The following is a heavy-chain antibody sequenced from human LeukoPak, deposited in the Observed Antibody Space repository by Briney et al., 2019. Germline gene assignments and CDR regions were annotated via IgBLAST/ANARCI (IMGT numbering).Heavy chain of an antibody. V-gene: IGHV3-48*04. Sequence: PGGSLRLSCAASGFTFSSYGMHWVRQAPGKGLEWVSYISSSGSTIYYADSVKGRFTISRDNAKNSLYLQMNSLRAEDTAVYYCARETSENWFDPWGQGTLVTVSS. CDR3: ARETSENWFDP. CDR1: GFTFSSYG. CDR2: ISSSGSTI. J-gene: IGHJ5*02.